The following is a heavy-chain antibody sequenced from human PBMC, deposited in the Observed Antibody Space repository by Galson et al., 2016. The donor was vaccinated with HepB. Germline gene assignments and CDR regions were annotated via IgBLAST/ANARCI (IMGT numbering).Heavy chain of an antibody. J-gene: IGHJ4*02. D-gene: IGHD4-17*01. V-gene: IGHV4-61*01. CDR2: IYYSGST. CDR1: GGSVSSRNYY. Sequence: ETLSLTCTVSGGSVSSRNYYWSWIRQPPGKGLEWIGFIYYSGSTDYNPSLKGRVTISVDTSKNLFSLRLSSVTAADTAVYYCVRDTGDFLPYFDCWGQGTLVTVSS. CDR3: VRDTGDFLPYFDC.